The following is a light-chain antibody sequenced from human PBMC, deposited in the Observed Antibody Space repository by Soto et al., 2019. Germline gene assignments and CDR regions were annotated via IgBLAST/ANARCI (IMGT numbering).Light chain of an antibody. CDR3: QQTYSTPRGA. Sequence: DIQMTQSPSSLSASVGDRVTITCRASESIRNNLNWYQQKPGKAPKLLIYAASTLQSGVPSRFSGGGSGTEFPLTIGSLQPEDFTTYYCQQTYSTPRGAFGQGTKVEFQ. CDR1: ESIRNN. CDR2: AAS. J-gene: IGKJ1*01. V-gene: IGKV1-39*01.